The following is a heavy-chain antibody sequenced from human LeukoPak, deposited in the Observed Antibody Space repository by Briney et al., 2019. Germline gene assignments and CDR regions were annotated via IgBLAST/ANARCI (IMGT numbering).Heavy chain of an antibody. J-gene: IGHJ5*02. Sequence: PSETLFLTCSVSGGSISSRGYFCGWIRQPPGKGLEWIGHIYYSGSTYYNPSLKSRVTISVDTSKNQFSLKLSSVTAADTAVYNCARDSSAWFDPWGQGTLVTVSS. V-gene: IGHV4-39*01. CDR3: ARDSSAWFDP. D-gene: IGHD6-25*01. CDR2: IYYSGST. CDR1: GGSISSRGYF.